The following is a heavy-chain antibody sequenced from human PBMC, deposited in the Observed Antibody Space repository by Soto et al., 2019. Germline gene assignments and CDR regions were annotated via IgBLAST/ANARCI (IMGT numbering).Heavy chain of an antibody. CDR2: IWYDGSNK. CDR3: ARDQLYSSSWSDY. V-gene: IGHV3-33*01. CDR1: GFTFSSYG. D-gene: IGHD6-13*01. J-gene: IGHJ4*02. Sequence: QVQLVESGGGVVQPGRSLRLSCAASGFTFSSYGMHWVRQAPGKGLEWVAVIWYDGSNKYYADSVKGRFTISRDNSKNKLYLQMNSLRDEDTAVYYCARDQLYSSSWSDYWGQGTLVTVSS.